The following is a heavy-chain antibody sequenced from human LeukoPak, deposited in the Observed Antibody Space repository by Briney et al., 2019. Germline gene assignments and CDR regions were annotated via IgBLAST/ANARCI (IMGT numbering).Heavy chain of an antibody. Sequence: ETQSLTCTVSGGSITSYTYYWGWIRQPPGKGLEWIGSIYYSGSTYYNPSLKSRVTISVDTSKNQFSLKLSPVTAADTAVYYCARTYCSGGSCSMFEPWGQGTLVTVSS. CDR2: IYYSGST. CDR1: GGSITSYTYY. J-gene: IGHJ5*02. CDR3: ARTYCSGGSCSMFEP. V-gene: IGHV4-39*01. D-gene: IGHD2-15*01.